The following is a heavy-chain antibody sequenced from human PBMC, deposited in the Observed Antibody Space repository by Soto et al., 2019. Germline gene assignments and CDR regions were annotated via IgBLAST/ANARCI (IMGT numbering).Heavy chain of an antibody. Sequence: PSETLSLTCAVSCYSITSDYYWGWIRQPPGKGLEWIGSIYSGSTYYNPSLKSRVTISVDTSKNQFSLRLTSVTAADTAMYYCAKKGYYPSGRINLFDSWGQGTLVTVSS. D-gene: IGHD3-10*01. CDR1: CYSITSDYY. CDR2: IYSGST. V-gene: IGHV4-38-2*01. CDR3: AKKGYYPSGRINLFDS. J-gene: IGHJ4*02.